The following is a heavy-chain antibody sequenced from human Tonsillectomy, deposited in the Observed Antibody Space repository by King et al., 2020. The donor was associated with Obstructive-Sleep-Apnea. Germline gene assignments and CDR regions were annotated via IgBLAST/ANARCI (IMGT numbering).Heavy chain of an antibody. V-gene: IGHV1-3*01. D-gene: IGHD3-22*01. CDR1: GYTFTSYA. J-gene: IGHJ4*02. CDR2: INAGNGNT. Sequence: VQLVQSGAEVKKPGASVKVSCKASGYTFTSYAMHWVRQAPGQRLEWMGWINAGNGNTKYSQKFQVRVTITRDTSASTAYIELSSLRSEDTAVYYCARARYYYDSSGYYYVGPTFDYWGQGTLVTVSS. CDR3: ARARYYYDSSGYYYVGPTFDY.